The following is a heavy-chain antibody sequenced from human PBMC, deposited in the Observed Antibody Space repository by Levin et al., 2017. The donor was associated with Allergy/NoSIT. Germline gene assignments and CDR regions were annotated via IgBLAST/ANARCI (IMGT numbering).Heavy chain of an antibody. J-gene: IGHJ4*02. CDR1: GYRFSTYW. D-gene: IGHD5-24*01. Sequence: GESLKISCKGSGYRFSTYWIAWVRQMPGKGLEWMGSMYPGDFDTRYSPSFQGQVTISVDKSISTAYLQWSSLKASDTAMYYCATWVQSLYYFDFWGQGTLVTVSS. CDR2: MYPGDFDT. CDR3: ATWVQSLYYFDF. V-gene: IGHV5-51*01.